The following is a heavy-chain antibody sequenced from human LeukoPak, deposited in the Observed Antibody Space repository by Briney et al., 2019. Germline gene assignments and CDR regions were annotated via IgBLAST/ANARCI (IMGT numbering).Heavy chain of an antibody. Sequence: GGSLRLSCSASGFTFSSFAMSWVRQAPGKGLEWVSGISRSGVSTYYADSVKGRFTISRDNSKNTLYLQMNSLRAEDTAVYYCAKGHSRTYCSSTSCYTGMDYWGQGTLVTVSS. CDR1: GFTFSSFA. D-gene: IGHD2-2*02. J-gene: IGHJ4*02. CDR3: AKGHSRTYCSSTSCYTGMDY. CDR2: ISRSGVST. V-gene: IGHV3-23*01.